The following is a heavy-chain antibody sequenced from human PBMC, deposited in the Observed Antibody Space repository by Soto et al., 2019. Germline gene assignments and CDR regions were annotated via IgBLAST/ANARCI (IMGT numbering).Heavy chain of an antibody. J-gene: IGHJ6*02. D-gene: IGHD3-10*01. CDR1: GTSISSTNYY. CDR2: IYYTGMT. Sequence: SETLSLTCTVSGTSISSTNYYWGWIRQPPGKGLEWITSIYYTGMTYYNPSLKSRVTISVDTSKNQFSLKLSSVTAADTAVYYCALGYYGSGSYYPYYYYYGMDVWGQGPRSPSP. V-gene: IGHV4-39*07. CDR3: ALGYYGSGSYYPYYYYYGMDV.